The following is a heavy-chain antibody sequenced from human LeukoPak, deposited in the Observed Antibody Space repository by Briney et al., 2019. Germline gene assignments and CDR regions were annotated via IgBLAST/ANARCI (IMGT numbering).Heavy chain of an antibody. CDR3: ASGELLMNDY. J-gene: IGHJ4*02. CDR1: GFTFSDYY. CDR2: TSSSGSTI. V-gene: IGHV3-11*01. D-gene: IGHD1-26*01. Sequence: GGSLRLSCAASGFTFSDYYISWIRQAPGKGLEWVSYTSSSGSTIYYADSVKGRFTISRDNAKNSLYLRMNSLRAEDTAVYYCASGELLMNDYWGQGTLVTVSS.